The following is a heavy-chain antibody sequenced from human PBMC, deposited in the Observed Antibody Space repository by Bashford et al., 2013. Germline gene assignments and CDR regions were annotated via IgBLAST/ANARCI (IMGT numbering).Heavy chain of an antibody. J-gene: IGHJ3*01. D-gene: IGHD3-9*01. CDR1: GGSISNHY. CDR2: IFASGST. CDR3: ARQRHFDTXGDSALDV. V-gene: IGHV4-4*07. Sequence: SETLSLTCTVSGGSISNHYWSWVRQPAGKGLEWIGRIFASGSTNYNPSLKSRVAMSIDTSKNHFSLKLSSVTPEDTAVYFCARQRHFDTXGDSALDVWGQGTRVTVSS.